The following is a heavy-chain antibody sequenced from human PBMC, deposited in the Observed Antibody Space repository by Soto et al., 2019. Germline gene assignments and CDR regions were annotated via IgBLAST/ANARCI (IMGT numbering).Heavy chain of an antibody. Sequence: SETLSLTCAVSGGSISSGAYSWSWIRQTPGKGLEWIGYIYPSGSTYYNPSLKSRVTISVDRSKNQFSLNLSSVTAADTAVYYCASSKYDVVAGSVWFDPWGQGTLVTVSS. J-gene: IGHJ5*02. CDR3: ASSKYDVVAGSVWFDP. CDR1: GGSISSGAYS. CDR2: IYPSGST. D-gene: IGHD2-21*01. V-gene: IGHV4-30-2*01.